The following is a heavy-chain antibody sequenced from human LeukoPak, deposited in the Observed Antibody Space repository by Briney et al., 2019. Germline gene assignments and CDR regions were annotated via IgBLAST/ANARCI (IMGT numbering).Heavy chain of an antibody. CDR1: GFTFSSYA. V-gene: IGHV3-23*01. Sequence: PGGSLRLSCAASGFTFSSYAMSWVRQAPGKGLEWVSLIIDDGHTTSYADSVKGRFTISRDNSKNTLYLQMNSVRAEDTAVYYCARGRDIYDRSGYYFYYFDYWGQGTLVTVSS. D-gene: IGHD3-22*01. CDR2: IIDDGHTT. CDR3: ARGRDIYDRSGYYFYYFDY. J-gene: IGHJ4*02.